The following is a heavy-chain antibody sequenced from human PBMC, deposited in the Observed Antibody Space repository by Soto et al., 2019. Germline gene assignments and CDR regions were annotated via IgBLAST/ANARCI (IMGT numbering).Heavy chain of an antibody. CDR2: INPIGGST. Sequence: ASVKVSCKASGYTFTSYYMHWVRQAPGQGLEWLGMINPIGGSTSYAQKFQGRVTMTKDTSTSTVYMELSSLRSEDTAVYYCARRYNSKTEFDYWGQGTLVTVSS. CDR3: ARRYNSKTEFDY. D-gene: IGHD3-22*01. CDR1: GYTFTSYY. J-gene: IGHJ4*02. V-gene: IGHV1-46*01.